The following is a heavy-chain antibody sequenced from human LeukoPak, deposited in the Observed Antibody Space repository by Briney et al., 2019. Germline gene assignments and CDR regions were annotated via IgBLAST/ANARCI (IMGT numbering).Heavy chain of an antibody. V-gene: IGHV1-18*01. CDR1: GYTFTSYG. CDR2: ISAYNGNT. Sequence: GASVKVSCKASGYTFTSYGISWVRQAPGQGLEWMGWISAYNGNTNYAQKLQGRVTMTTDTSTSTAYMELRSLRSDDTAVYYCARHAEYYDSSGYLYYFDYWGQGTLVTVSS. J-gene: IGHJ4*02. D-gene: IGHD3-22*01. CDR3: ARHAEYYDSSGYLYYFDY.